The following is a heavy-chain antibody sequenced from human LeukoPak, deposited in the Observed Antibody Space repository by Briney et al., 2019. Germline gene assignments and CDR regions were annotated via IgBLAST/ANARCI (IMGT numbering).Heavy chain of an antibody. V-gene: IGHV4-4*07. CDR3: ARDQDYGDYENWYFDL. D-gene: IGHD4-17*01. Sequence: SETLSLTCTVSGGSISSNYWSWIRQPAGKGLEWIGRIYTSGSTNYNPSLKSRVTMSVDTSKNQFSLKLSSVTAADTAVYYCARDQDYGDYENWYFDLWGRGTLVTVSS. CDR2: IYTSGST. J-gene: IGHJ2*01. CDR1: GGSISSNY.